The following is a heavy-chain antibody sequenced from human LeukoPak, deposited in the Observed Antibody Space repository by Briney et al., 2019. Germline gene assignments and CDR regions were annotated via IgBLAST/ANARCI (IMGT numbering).Heavy chain of an antibody. CDR3: ARDRGYGFDY. V-gene: IGHV3-74*01. J-gene: IGHJ4*02. CDR2: IKSDGSST. D-gene: IGHD5-18*01. CDR1: GFTFSSYW. Sequence: PGGSLRLSCAASGFTFSSYWMHWVRQVPGKGLVWVSHIKSDGSSTSYADSVKGRFTISRDNAKNMLYLQMNSLRAEDTAVYYCARDRGYGFDYWGQGTLVTVSS.